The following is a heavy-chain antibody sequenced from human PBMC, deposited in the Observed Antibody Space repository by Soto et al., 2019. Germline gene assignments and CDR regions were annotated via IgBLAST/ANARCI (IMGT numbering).Heavy chain of an antibody. CDR1: XXXFXXCW. D-gene: IGHD2-2*01. V-gene: IGHV3-7*01. Sequence: EVQLVESGGGLVQAGGSXXXXXXXXXXXFXXCWMCWVLQAPGKGREWVANIKPEGSEKYYVDSVKVRFTISRDNTKNSLYLHMSTLRPEDTAIYYCARDYAFGFDIWGQGTLVTVSS. J-gene: IGHJ3*02. CDR2: IKPEGSEK. CDR3: ARDYAFGFDI.